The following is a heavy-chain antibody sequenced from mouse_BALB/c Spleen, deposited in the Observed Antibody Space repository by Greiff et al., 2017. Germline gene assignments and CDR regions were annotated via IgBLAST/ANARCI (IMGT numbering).Heavy chain of an antibody. CDR1: GFTFSSFG. CDR2: ISSGSSTI. D-gene: IGHD2-14*01. J-gene: IGHJ4*01. V-gene: IGHV5-17*02. Sequence: DVQLVESGGGLVQPGGSRKLSCAASGFTFSSFGMHWVRQAPEKGLEWVAYISSGSSTIYYADTVKGRFTISRDNPKNTLFLQMTSLRSEDTAMYYCAREGYGGYYAMDYWGQGTSVTVSS. CDR3: AREGYGGYYAMDY.